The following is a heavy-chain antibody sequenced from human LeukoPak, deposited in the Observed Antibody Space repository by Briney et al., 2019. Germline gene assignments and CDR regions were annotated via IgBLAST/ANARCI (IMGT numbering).Heavy chain of an antibody. CDR2: ISGSGGSA. Sequence: GGSLRLSCATSGFSFSNYTMTWVRQAPGKGLEWVSDISGSGGSAYSADSVKGRFTISRDNSKNTLYLQMNSLRAEDTAVYYCAKGKYSNTWYGAFDIWGQGTMVIVSS. V-gene: IGHV3-23*01. CDR3: AKGKYSNTWYGAFDI. J-gene: IGHJ3*02. D-gene: IGHD6-13*01. CDR1: GFSFSNYT.